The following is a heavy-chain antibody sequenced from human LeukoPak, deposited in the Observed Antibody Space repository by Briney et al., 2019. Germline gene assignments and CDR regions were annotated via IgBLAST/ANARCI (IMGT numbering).Heavy chain of an antibody. J-gene: IGHJ4*02. Sequence: SVKVSCKASGYTFTGYYMHWVRQAPGQGLEWMGWINHNSGGTNYAQKFQGRVTMTRDTSISTAYMELSRLRSDDTAVYYCAREGAAAGRGDYWGQGTLVTVSS. CDR3: AREGAAAGRGDY. CDR2: INHNSGGT. V-gene: IGHV1-2*02. D-gene: IGHD6-13*01. CDR1: GYTFTGYY.